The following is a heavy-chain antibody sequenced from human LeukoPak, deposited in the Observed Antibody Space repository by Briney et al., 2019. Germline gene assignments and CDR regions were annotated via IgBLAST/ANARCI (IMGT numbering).Heavy chain of an antibody. CDR2: INGDGSST. CDR1: GFTFTSDW. V-gene: IGHV3-74*01. CDR3: ARVNYGGNFDY. D-gene: IGHD4-23*01. J-gene: IGHJ4*02. Sequence: PGGSLRLSCVASGFTFTSDWMHWVRQAPGKGLVWVSRINGDGSSTTYADSVKGRFTISRDNAKNTVCLQMNSLRAEDTAVYYCARVNYGGNFDYWGPGTLATVSS.